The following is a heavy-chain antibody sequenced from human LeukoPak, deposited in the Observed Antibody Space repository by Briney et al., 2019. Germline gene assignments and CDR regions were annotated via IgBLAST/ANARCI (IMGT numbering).Heavy chain of an antibody. CDR3: TRDESSRDDSGGYHY. V-gene: IGHV4-4*07. J-gene: IGHJ4*02. Sequence: PSETLSLTCAVSGASVTSHHWAWLRQPAGKGRECAGRVEFSGSTNYNPYLRSRVAISLDKSKNELSLTLKSVSAADTAVYYCTRDESSRDDSGGYHYWGRGVLVTVSS. D-gene: IGHD3-22*01. CDR1: GASVTSHH. CDR2: VEFSGST.